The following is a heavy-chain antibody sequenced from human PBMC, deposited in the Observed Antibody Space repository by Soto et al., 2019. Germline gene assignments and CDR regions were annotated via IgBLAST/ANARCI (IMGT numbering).Heavy chain of an antibody. CDR2: IDHSGYT. Sequence: WIRQPPGKGLEWIGEIDHSGYTNYNPSLKSRVTISVDTSKNQFSLRLTSVTAADTAVYYCARVRDWFDPWGQGTLVTVSS. CDR3: ARVRDWFDP. J-gene: IGHJ5*02. D-gene: IGHD3-3*01. V-gene: IGHV4-34*01.